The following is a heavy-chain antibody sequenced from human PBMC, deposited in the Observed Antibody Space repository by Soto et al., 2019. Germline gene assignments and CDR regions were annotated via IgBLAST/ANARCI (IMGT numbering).Heavy chain of an antibody. CDR2: INGDGDYT. V-gene: IGHV3-74*01. J-gene: IGHJ4*02. CDR1: GFSFSSYW. CDR3: ARERGGYSSDF. Sequence: EVQLVESGGGLVQPGGSLRLSCAASGFSFSSYWMHWLRQVPGKGLVWVSRINGDGDYTNYADSVKGRFTISRDNAKNRLYLQSNGLRGEDTAVYYCARERGGYSSDFWGQGTLVTVYS. D-gene: IGHD2-21*01.